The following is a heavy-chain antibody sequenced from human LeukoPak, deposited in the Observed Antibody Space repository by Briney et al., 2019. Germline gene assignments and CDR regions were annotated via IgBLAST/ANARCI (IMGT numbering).Heavy chain of an antibody. CDR2: ISYDGTNK. V-gene: IGHV3-30-3*01. J-gene: IGHJ4*02. D-gene: IGHD6-13*01. CDR1: GFTFSTYA. Sequence: GGSLRLSCAASGFTFSTYAMHWVRQAPGKGLEWVAVISYDGTNKYSADSLKGRFTISRDISKNTLYLEMDSLRGEDTAVYYCARAYDSSWHNFDYWGQGSLVTVSS. CDR3: ARAYDSSWHNFDY.